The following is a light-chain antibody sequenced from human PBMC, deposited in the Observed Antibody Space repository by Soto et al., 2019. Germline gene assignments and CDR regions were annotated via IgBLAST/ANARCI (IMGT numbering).Light chain of an antibody. J-gene: IGKJ4*01. CDR1: QSVSNDY. V-gene: IGKV3-20*01. Sequence: IVLTQSPGTLSLSPGDRATLSCRSSQSVSNDYVAWVQQKPGQTPRLXIYGASNRATGIPDRFSGSGSGTDFTLTISRLEPEDSAVYYCQQYGSSGLTFGGGTKVDIK. CDR3: QQYGSSGLT. CDR2: GAS.